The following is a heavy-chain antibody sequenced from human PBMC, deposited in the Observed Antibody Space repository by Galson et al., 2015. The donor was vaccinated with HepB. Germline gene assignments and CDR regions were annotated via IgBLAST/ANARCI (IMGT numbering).Heavy chain of an antibody. CDR2: ISASNGNT. CDR1: NYSFTSYS. J-gene: IGHJ6*02. Sequence: SVKVSCKASNYSFTSYSITWVRQAPGQGLEWMGWISASNGNTNYAPNLQGRVTMTTDTSTSTAYMDLRSLRSDDTAVYYCARIELGFGELRPGPYYYGMDVWGQGTTVTVSS. CDR3: ARIELGFGELRPGPYYYGMDV. D-gene: IGHD3-10*01. V-gene: IGHV1-18*04.